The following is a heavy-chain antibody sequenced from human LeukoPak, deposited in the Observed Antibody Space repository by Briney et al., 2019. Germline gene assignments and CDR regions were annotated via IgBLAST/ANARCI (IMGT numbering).Heavy chain of an antibody. J-gene: IGHJ6*04. V-gene: IGHV3-48*03. CDR1: GFTFSSYE. CDR2: ISSSGSTI. Sequence: GGSLRLSCAASGFTFSSYEMNWVRQAPGKGLEWVSYISSSGSTIYYADSVKGRFTISRDNAKNSLCLQMNSLRAEDTAVYYCAELGITLIGGVWGKGTTVTISS. CDR3: AELGITLIGGV. D-gene: IGHD3-10*02.